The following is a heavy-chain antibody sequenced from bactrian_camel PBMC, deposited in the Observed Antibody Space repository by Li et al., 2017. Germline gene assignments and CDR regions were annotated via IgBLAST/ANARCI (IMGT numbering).Heavy chain of an antibody. J-gene: IGHJ6*01. CDR2: IDSLGDT. CDR1: GATHSYMC. Sequence: HVQLVESGGGSVQEGGSLRLSCAISGATHSYMCMAWFRQGPGKEREGVAAIDSLGDTSYADSVSGRFTISKDNAKNTLYLQMDRLEPEDTAIYICAVNTGVRGSCREPADDRGYWGQGTQVTVS. V-gene: IGHV3S53*01. CDR3: AVNTGVRGSCREPADDRGY. D-gene: IGHD5*01.